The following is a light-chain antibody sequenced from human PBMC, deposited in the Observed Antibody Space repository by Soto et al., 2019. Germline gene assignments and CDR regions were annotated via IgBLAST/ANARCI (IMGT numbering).Light chain of an antibody. CDR2: RVS. V-gene: IGKV2-30*01. Sequence: DVVMTQSPLSLPATLGQPASISCKSSQSLVDSDGNTYLIWFQQRPGQSPRRLIYRVSNRDSGVPDSFSGSGSGTDFTLKISGVEAEDVGVYYCMQGTHWPWTFGQGTKVEIK. J-gene: IGKJ1*01. CDR3: MQGTHWPWT. CDR1: QSLVDSDGNTY.